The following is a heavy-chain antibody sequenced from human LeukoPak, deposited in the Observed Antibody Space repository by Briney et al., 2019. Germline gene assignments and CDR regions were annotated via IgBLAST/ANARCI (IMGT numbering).Heavy chain of an antibody. J-gene: IGHJ4*02. CDR1: GGSISSSSYY. D-gene: IGHD2-15*01. CDR3: ARHHYCSGGTCYSFDY. V-gene: IGHV4-39*01. CDR2: IYYSGST. Sequence: SETLSLTCTVSGGSISSSSYYWGWIRQPPGKGLEWIGSIYYSGSTYYNPSLKSRVTISEDTSKNQFSLKLSSVTAADTAVYYCARHHYCSGGTCYSFDYWGQGTLVTVSS.